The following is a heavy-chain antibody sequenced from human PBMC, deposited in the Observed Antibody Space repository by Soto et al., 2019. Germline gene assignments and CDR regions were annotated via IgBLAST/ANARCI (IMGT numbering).Heavy chain of an antibody. CDR1: GFSFSDSF. CDR3: ATGTYHADDVYDI. CDR2: INRGSTYT. J-gene: IGHJ3*02. V-gene: IGHV3-11*06. Sequence: QVQLVESGGGLVKPGGSLRLSCAASGFSFSDSFMTWIRQAPGKGLEFVPYINRGSTYTDYAVSVKGRFTISRDNTKNSLYLEMNSLRVEDTAIYYCATGTYHADDVYDIWGQGTFVTVSS. D-gene: IGHD1-26*01.